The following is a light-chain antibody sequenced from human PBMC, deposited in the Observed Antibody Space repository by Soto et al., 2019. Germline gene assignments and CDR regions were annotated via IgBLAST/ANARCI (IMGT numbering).Light chain of an antibody. V-gene: IGKV3-11*01. CDR1: QSFSSS. CDR3: QQRSR. J-gene: IGKJ3*01. Sequence: DIVLTHSPATLYLSPGERATLSCRASQSFSSSLASYQQKPGQAPRLLFYDASNRATGNPARFSGSGSGTDFTLTIIGLEPEDFAVYHCQQRSRFGPGTKVDIK. CDR2: DAS.